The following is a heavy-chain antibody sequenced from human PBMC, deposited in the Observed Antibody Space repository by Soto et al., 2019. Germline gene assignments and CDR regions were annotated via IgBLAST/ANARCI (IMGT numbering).Heavy chain of an antibody. V-gene: IGHV3-21*01. J-gene: IGHJ3*02. Sequence: EVQLVESGGGLVKPGGSLRLSCAASGFTFSTYSMNWVRQAPGKGLEWVSSISSSSSYIYYADSVKGRFTISRDNPKNSLYLQMNSLRGEDTAVYYWARDRGVDLKAFDIWGQGTMVTVSS. CDR2: ISSSSSYI. CDR1: GFTFSTYS. CDR3: ARDRGVDLKAFDI. D-gene: IGHD3-10*01.